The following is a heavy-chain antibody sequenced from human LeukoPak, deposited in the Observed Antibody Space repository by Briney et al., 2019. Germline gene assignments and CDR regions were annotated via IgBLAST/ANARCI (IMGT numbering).Heavy chain of an antibody. J-gene: IGHJ6*02. D-gene: IGHD2-2*01. V-gene: IGHV1-2*02. CDR1: GYPFSGCY. Sequence: ASVKVSCKASGYPFSGCYIHWVRQAPGQGLEWMGWINPNTGVTNYAQKFQGRVIMTRDTSISSAYMDLSGLRSDDTALYYCARDRAMRGRRSQYDYYYYGLDVWGQGTTVTVSS. CDR3: ARDRAMRGRRSQYDYYYYGLDV. CDR2: INPNTGVT.